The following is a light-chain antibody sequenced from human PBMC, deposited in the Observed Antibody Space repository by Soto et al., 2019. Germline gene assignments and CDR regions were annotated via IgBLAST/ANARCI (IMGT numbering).Light chain of an antibody. CDR1: QSISSX. V-gene: IGKV1-5*01. J-gene: IGKJ5*01. CDR2: DAS. Sequence: DIQMTQTPSTLSASLGDRFTITCLSIQSISSXLAWYQQKQGKAPKLLIYDASSLESGVPSRFSGSGSGTEFTLTISSLQPDDFATYYCQQYNSYSLTFGQGTRLEIK. CDR3: QQYNSYSLT.